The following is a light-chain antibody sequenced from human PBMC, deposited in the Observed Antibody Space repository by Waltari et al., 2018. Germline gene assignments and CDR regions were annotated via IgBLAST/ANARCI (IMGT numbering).Light chain of an antibody. CDR1: SGHSSYI. Sequence: QPVLTQSSSASASLGSSVKLTCTLNSGHSSYIIAWHQQQPGKAPRFLMKLEGSGSYNKGSGVPDRFPGSTSGADRYLTISNLQSEDEADYYCETWDRNSLVFGRGTKLTVL. CDR2: LEGSGSY. CDR3: ETWDRNSLV. V-gene: IGLV4-60*03. J-gene: IGLJ2*01.